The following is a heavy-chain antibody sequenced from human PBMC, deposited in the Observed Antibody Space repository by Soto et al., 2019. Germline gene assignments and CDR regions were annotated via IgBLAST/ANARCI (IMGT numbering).Heavy chain of an antibody. Sequence: QVQLQESGPGLVKPSGTLSLTCVVSGGSISSSNWWSWVRQSPGKGLEWIGEIYFSGTTYYNPSLKSRVTISVDTSKNQFSLNLSSVTAADTAVYYCARRDRSGFSYWLDTWGQGTLVTVSS. CDR1: GGSISSSNW. CDR3: ARRDRSGFSYWLDT. D-gene: IGHD3-22*01. V-gene: IGHV4-4*02. CDR2: IYFSGTT. J-gene: IGHJ5*02.